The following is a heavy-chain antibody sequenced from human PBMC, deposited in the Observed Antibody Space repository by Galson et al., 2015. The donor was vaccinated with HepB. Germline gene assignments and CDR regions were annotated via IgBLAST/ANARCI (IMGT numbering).Heavy chain of an antibody. Sequence: SLRLSCAASGFTFSSYGMHWVRQAPGKGLEWVAVISYDGSNKYYADSVKGRFTIPRDNSKNTLYLQVNSLRAEDTAVYYCAKDIARRGYDFYYYYGMDVWGQGTTVTVSS. CDR1: GFTFSSYG. V-gene: IGHV3-30*18. CDR2: ISYDGSNK. D-gene: IGHD5-12*01. CDR3: AKDIARRGYDFYYYYGMDV. J-gene: IGHJ6*02.